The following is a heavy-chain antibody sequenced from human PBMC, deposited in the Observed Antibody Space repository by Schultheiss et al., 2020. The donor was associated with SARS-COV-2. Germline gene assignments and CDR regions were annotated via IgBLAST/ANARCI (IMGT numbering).Heavy chain of an antibody. CDR2: IYYSGST. CDR3: ARAPHTIFGVVKAFDI. Sequence: SETLSLTCAVSGGSISSGGYSWSWIRQPPGKGLEWIGYIYYSGSTYYNPSLKSRVTISVDTSKNQFSLKLSSVTAADTAVYYCARAPHTIFGVVKAFDIWGQGTMVTVSS. J-gene: IGHJ3*02. D-gene: IGHD3-3*01. CDR1: GGSISSGGYS. V-gene: IGHV4-31*11.